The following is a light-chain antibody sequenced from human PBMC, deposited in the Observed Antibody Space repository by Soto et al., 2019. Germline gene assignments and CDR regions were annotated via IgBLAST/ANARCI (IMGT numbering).Light chain of an antibody. V-gene: IGLV2-14*02. CDR2: EGT. CDR1: SSDVGAYNL. CDR3: SSYTSSSTYV. Sequence: QSVLTQPASVSGSPEQSITISCTGTSSDVGAYNLVSWYQQLPGKAPRLIIYEGTKRPSGISHRFSGSKSDNTASLAISGLRAEDEAHYYCSSYTSSSTYVFGTGTKV. J-gene: IGLJ1*01.